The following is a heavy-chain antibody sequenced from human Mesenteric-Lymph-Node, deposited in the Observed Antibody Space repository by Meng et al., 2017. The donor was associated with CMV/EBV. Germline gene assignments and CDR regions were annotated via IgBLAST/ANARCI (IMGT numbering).Heavy chain of an antibody. CDR3: ARDSQGLGP. V-gene: IGHV3-30*14. J-gene: IGHJ5*02. CDR1: GFTFSNFA. D-gene: IGHD6-19*01. Sequence: GESLKISCAASGFTFSNFAMHWVRQAPGKGLEWVAVVSYEGDNYYYADSVKGRFTISRDNSKNTLYLQMNNLRAEDTAVYYCARDSQGLGPWGQGTLVTVSS. CDR2: VSYEGDNY.